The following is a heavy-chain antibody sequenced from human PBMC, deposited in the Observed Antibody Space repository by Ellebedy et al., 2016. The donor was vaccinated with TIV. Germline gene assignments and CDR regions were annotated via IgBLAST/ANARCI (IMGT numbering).Heavy chain of an antibody. CDR1: GYTFTSYD. V-gene: IGHV1-8*01. CDR3: ARGPFMIKFGGVIMDV. J-gene: IGHJ6*02. Sequence: AASVKVSCKASGYTFTSYDINWVRQATGQGLEWMGWMNPNSGHTEYAQKFQGRVTMTRNTSITTAFMELSSLRSEDTAVYYCARGPFMIKFGGVIMDVWGQGTTVTVSS. D-gene: IGHD3-16*02. CDR2: MNPNSGHT.